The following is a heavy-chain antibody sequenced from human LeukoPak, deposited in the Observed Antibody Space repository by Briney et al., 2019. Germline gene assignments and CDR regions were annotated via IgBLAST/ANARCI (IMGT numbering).Heavy chain of an antibody. Sequence: SETLSLTCAVYGGSFSGCYWSWIRQPPGKGLVWIGEINHSGSTNYNPSLKSRVTISVDTSKNQFSLKLSSVTAADTAVYYCARVATGVVTRDYWGQGTLVTVSS. CDR3: ARVATGVVTRDY. CDR2: INHSGST. J-gene: IGHJ4*02. V-gene: IGHV4-34*01. CDR1: GGSFSGCY. D-gene: IGHD3-3*01.